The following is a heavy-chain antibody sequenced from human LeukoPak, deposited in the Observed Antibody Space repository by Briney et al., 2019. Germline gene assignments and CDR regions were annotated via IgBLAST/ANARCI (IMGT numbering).Heavy chain of an antibody. CDR1: GYRFNNYW. V-gene: IGHV5-51*01. J-gene: IGHJ3*01. D-gene: IGHD5-12*01. CDR3: ARHKAERGSSGYDWGAFDV. Sequence: GESLKISCKNSGYRFNNYWIGWVRQMPGKGLERMGIIYPDDSDTRYSPSFQGQVTISADKSISTAYLQWSSLKASDTAMYYCARHKAERGSSGYDWGAFDVWGQGTMVTVSS. CDR2: IYPDDSDT.